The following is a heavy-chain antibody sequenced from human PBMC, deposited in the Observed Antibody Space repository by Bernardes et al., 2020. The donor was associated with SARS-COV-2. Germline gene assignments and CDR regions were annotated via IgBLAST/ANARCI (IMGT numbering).Heavy chain of an antibody. CDR1: GYSMISHG. V-gene: IGHV1-18*04. CDR2: INNYNGKA. D-gene: IGHD3-16*01. J-gene: IGHJ4*02. CDR3: ARDLDTTSWGAFEY. Sequence: ASVKVSCKASGYSMISHGISWVRQASGQGLEWMGWINNYNGKANYAQKFQGRVTMTTDTFTNTAYLELTSLRSDDTAVYYCARDLDTTSWGAFEYWGQGTLVTVSS.